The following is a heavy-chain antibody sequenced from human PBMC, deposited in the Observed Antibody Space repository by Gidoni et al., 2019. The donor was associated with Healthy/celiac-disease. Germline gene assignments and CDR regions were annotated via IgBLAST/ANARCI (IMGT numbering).Heavy chain of an antibody. CDR1: GFNLDDYA. J-gene: IGHJ4*02. CDR2: ISWNSGSI. D-gene: IGHD3-22*01. CDR3: AKDIHAVINYFDY. Sequence: EVRLMETGGGLVQPRRSLRLSCAASGFNLDDYAMHWVRQAPGKGLEWVSGISWNSGSIGYADSVKGRFPISRDNAKNSLYLQMNSLRAEDTALYYCAKDIHAVINYFDYWGQGTLVTVSS. V-gene: IGHV3-9*01.